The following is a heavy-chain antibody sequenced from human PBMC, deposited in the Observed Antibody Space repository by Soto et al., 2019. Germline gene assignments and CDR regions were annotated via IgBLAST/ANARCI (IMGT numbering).Heavy chain of an antibody. J-gene: IGHJ5*02. CDR1: NGSITSGNW. V-gene: IGHV4-4*02. CDR2: IYQTGST. Sequence: QVQLQESGPGLVKPSGTLSLTCAVSNGSITSGNWWRWVRQPPGKGLEWIGDIYQTGSTNYNPSLRIRVIISVDKSKNNVALSLSSVTAADTAVYFCARVWGALAPIAGWCGPWGRGSMVTVSS. D-gene: IGHD3-16*01. CDR3: ARVWGALAPIAGWCGP.